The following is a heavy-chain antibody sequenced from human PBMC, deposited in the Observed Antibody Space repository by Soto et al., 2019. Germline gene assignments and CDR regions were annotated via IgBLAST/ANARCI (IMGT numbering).Heavy chain of an antibody. J-gene: IGHJ6*03. V-gene: IGHV4-59*01. CDR2: IYYSGST. CDR3: AGSTYYGDYGVSYYYYMDV. Sequence: SETLSLTCTVSGGSISSYYWSWIRQPPGKGLEWIGYIYYSGSTNYNPSLKSRVTISVDTSKNQFSLKLSSVTAADTAVYYCAGSTYYGDYGVSYYYYMDVWGKGTTVTVSS. D-gene: IGHD4-17*01. CDR1: GGSISSYY.